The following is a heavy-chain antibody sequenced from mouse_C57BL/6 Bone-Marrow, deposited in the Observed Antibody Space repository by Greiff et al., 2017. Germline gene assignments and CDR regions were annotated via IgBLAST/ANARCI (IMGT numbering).Heavy chain of an antibody. CDR3: ARSGIYYDDGFAY. V-gene: IGHV1-81*01. D-gene: IGHD2-4*01. CDR2: IYPRSGNT. Sequence: VQLQQSGAELARPGASVKLSCKASGYTFTSYGIRWVKQRTGQGLEWIGEIYPRSGNTYYNEKFKGKATLTADKSSSTAYMQLSSLTSEDSAVYYCARSGIYYDDGFAYWGQGTLVTVSA. J-gene: IGHJ3*01. CDR1: GYTFTSYG.